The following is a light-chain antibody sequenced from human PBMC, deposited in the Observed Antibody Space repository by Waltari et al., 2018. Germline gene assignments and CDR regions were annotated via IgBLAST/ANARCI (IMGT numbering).Light chain of an antibody. CDR1: SRDIGGSNF. Sequence: QSALTQPPSASGSPGQSVTISCTGTSRDIGGSNFVSWYQHRPGKSPRFLIYDVNKRPSGVSDRFSGSKSGNTASLTVSGLQPDDEATYYCSAFAGSNNFGVFGGGTKLTVL. CDR2: DVN. J-gene: IGLJ3*02. V-gene: IGLV2-8*01. CDR3: SAFAGSNNFGV.